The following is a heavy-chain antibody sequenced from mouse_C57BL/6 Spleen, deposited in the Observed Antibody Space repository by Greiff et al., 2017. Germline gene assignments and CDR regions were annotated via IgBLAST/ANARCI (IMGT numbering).Heavy chain of an antibody. Sequence: VQLQQSEAELVRPGASVKLSCKASGYTFTDYYINWVKQRPGQGLEWIARIYPGSGNTYYNEKFKGKATLTAEKSSSTAYMQLSSLTSEDSAVYFCARCAYGSSYWFAYWGQGTLVTVSA. V-gene: IGHV1-76*01. CDR3: ARCAYGSSYWFAY. CDR2: IYPGSGNT. D-gene: IGHD1-1*01. J-gene: IGHJ3*01. CDR1: GYTFTDYY.